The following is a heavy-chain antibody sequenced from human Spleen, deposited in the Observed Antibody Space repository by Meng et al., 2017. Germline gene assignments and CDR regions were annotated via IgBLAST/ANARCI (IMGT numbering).Heavy chain of an antibody. CDR3: ARVWGHPPFGGSLLAIYYYYYGMDV. J-gene: IGHJ6*02. CDR1: GFTFSSYA. D-gene: IGHD3-16*01. Sequence: SLMISCAASGFTFSSYAMSWVRQAQGKGLEWVASISSSGSFIYYPHSLKGRFITSRDNAKQSLYLQMSSLRAEDTAVYYCARVWGHPPFGGSLLAIYYYYYGMDVWGQGTTVTVSS. V-gene: IGHV3-21*01. CDR2: ISSSGSFI.